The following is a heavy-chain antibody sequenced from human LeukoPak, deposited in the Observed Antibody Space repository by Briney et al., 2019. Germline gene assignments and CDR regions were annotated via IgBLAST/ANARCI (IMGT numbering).Heavy chain of an antibody. CDR1: GGTFTSYP. V-gene: IGHV1-69*13. D-gene: IGHD3-22*01. CDR3: ATHYDSI. CDR2: IIPIFGTA. Sequence: RASVKFSCKASGGTFTSYPIGWVRQAPGQGLGWMGGIIPIFGTANYAQKFQGRVTITADESTSTAYMELSSLRSEDTAVYYCATHYDSIWGQGTMVTVSS. J-gene: IGHJ3*02.